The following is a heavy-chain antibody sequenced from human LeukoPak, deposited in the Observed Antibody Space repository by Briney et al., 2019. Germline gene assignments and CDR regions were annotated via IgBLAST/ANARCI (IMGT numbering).Heavy chain of an antibody. J-gene: IGHJ4*02. Sequence: ASVKVSCKASGGTSSSYATSWVRQAPGQGLEWMGWINPNSGGTNYAQKFQGRVTMTRDTSISTAYMELSRLRSDDTAVYYCARGLRTYNEIDYWGQGTLVTVSS. D-gene: IGHD1-1*01. V-gene: IGHV1-2*02. CDR1: GGTSSSYA. CDR2: INPNSGGT. CDR3: ARGLRTYNEIDY.